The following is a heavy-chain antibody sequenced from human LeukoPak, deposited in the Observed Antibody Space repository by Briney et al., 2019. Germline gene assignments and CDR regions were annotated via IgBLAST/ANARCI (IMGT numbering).Heavy chain of an antibody. D-gene: IGHD3-22*01. CDR3: ARVGSSGYYVRGAFDI. CDR1: GYTFTSYD. CDR2: ISAYNGNT. V-gene: IGHV1-18*04. J-gene: IGHJ3*02. Sequence: ASVKVSCKASGYTFTSYDINWMRQAPGQGLEWMGWISAYNGNTNYAQKLQGRVTMTTDTSTSTAYMELRSLRSDDTAVYYCARVGSSGYYVRGAFDIWGQGTMVTVSS.